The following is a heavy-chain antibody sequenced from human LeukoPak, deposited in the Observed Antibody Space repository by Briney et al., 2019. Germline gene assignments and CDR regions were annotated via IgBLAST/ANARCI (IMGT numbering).Heavy chain of an antibody. J-gene: IGHJ4*02. CDR3: ARVGKYSSGWYYQY. CDR2: IYYSGST. D-gene: IGHD6-19*01. Sequence: SETLSLTCTVSGGSISSSSYYWGWIRQPPGKGLEWIGSIYYSGSTYYNPSLKSRVTISVDTSKNQFSLKLSSVTAADTAVYYCARVGKYSSGWYYQYWGQGTLVTVSS. CDR1: GGSISSSSYY. V-gene: IGHV4-39*01.